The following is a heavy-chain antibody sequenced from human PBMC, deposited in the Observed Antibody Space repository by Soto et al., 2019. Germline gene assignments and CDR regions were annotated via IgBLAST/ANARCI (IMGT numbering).Heavy chain of an antibody. V-gene: IGHV4-61*01. CDR1: GGSVSGSSHY. J-gene: IGHJ1*01. Sequence: QVQLQESSPGLVKPSETLSLTCSVSGGSVSGSSHYWNWIRQTPGKGLEWIGYIDYSGSTKYSPSLKSRVTIAVYTSKTQVSLKMTSVTAADTAVYYCARGGTSSRRAVAGYFHYWGQGIQVTVSS. CDR2: IDYSGST. D-gene: IGHD1-7*01. CDR3: ARGGTSSRRAVAGYFHY.